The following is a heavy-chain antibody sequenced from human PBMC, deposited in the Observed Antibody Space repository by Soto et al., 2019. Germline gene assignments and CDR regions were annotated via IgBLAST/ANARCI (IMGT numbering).Heavy chain of an antibody. Sequence: SETLSLTCAVDGGSCSGYYWSWIRQPPGKGLEWIGEINHSGSTNYNPSLKSRVTISVDTSKNQFSLKLSSVTAADTAVYYCAKDARGITMVPALVGMDVWGQGATVTVSS. CDR1: GGSCSGYY. CDR3: AKDARGITMVPALVGMDV. V-gene: IGHV4-34*01. CDR2: INHSGST. J-gene: IGHJ6*02. D-gene: IGHD3-10*01.